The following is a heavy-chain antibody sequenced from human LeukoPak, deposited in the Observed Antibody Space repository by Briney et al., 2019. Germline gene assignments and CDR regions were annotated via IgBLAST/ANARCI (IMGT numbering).Heavy chain of an antibody. Sequence: SQTLSLTCAISGDSVSSSSAAWNWIRQSPSRGLEWLARTYYRSKWYKDYAVSVKSRITINPDTSKNQFSLQLNSVTPEDTAVYYCVRDRTGDLYFDLWGRGTLVTVSS. V-gene: IGHV6-1*01. D-gene: IGHD7-27*01. CDR3: VRDRTGDLYFDL. J-gene: IGHJ2*01. CDR1: GDSVSSSSAA. CDR2: TYYRSKWYK.